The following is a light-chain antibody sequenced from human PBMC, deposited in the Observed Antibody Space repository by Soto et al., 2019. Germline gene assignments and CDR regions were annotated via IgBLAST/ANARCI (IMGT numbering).Light chain of an antibody. J-gene: IGLJ2*01. Sequence: QSVLTQPPSASGTPGQRVTISCSGSSSNIGSNTVNWYQQLPGTAPKHLIYSNNQRPSGVPARFSGSKSGTSASLAISGLQSEDGADYYCAAWDDSLNGVVFGGGTKLTVL. CDR2: SNN. CDR3: AAWDDSLNGVV. V-gene: IGLV1-44*01. CDR1: SSNIGSNT.